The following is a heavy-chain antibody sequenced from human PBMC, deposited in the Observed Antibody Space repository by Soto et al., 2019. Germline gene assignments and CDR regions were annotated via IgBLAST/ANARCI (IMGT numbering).Heavy chain of an antibody. Sequence: QVQLVESGGGVVQPGRSLRLSCAASRFTFSSYGMHWVRQAPGKGLEWVAVIWYDGSNKYYAESVKGRFTISRDNSKNTLYLQMNSRRAEDTAVYYCARDSHVGSGWQLTADYWGQGTLVTVSS. J-gene: IGHJ4*02. CDR3: ARDSHVGSGWQLTADY. CDR2: IWYDGSNK. V-gene: IGHV3-33*01. D-gene: IGHD6-19*01. CDR1: RFTFSSYG.